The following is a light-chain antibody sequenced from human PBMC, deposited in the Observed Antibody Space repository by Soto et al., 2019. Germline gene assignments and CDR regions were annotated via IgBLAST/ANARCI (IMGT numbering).Light chain of an antibody. CDR3: SSYTSSSTWV. Sequence: QSALTQPASVSGSPGQSITISCTGTSSDVGGYNYVSWYQQHPGKAPKLMIYDVSNRPLGVSNRFSGSKSGNTASLTISGLQADDEADYYCSSYTSSSTWVFGGGTKLTVL. CDR1: SSDVGGYNY. J-gene: IGLJ3*02. V-gene: IGLV2-14*01. CDR2: DVS.